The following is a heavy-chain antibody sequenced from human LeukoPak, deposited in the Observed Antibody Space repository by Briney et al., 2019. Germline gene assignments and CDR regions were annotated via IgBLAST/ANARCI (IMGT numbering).Heavy chain of an antibody. CDR3: ARVDVVVVAAMWVKTGLNAFDI. V-gene: IGHV1-18*01. Sequence: ASVKVSCKASGYTFMNFEINWVRQATGQGLEWMGRMNPNNGNTNYAQKLQGRVTMTTDTSTSTAYMELRSLRSDDTAVYYCARVDVVVVAAMWVKTGLNAFDIWGQGTMVTVSS. CDR1: GYTFMNFE. D-gene: IGHD2-15*01. CDR2: MNPNNGNT. J-gene: IGHJ3*02.